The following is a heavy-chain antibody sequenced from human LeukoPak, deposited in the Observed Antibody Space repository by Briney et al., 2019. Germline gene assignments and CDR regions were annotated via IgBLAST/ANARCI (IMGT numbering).Heavy chain of an antibody. CDR2: INYSGTT. Sequence: PSETLSLTCTVSGGAISNDNFYWCWVRQPPGKGLEWVGSINYSGTTYYNPSLRGRVSISVDTSRTQFFLRLSSVTAADTAVYYCARLFDSWGQGTLVTVSS. CDR1: GGAISNDNFY. CDR3: ARLFDS. V-gene: IGHV4-39*01. J-gene: IGHJ4*02.